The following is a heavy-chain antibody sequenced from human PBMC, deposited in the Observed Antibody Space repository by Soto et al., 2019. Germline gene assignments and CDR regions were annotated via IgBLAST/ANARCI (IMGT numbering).Heavy chain of an antibody. V-gene: IGHV1-69*13. D-gene: IGHD4-17*01. CDR2: IIPIFGTA. Sequence: ASVKVSCKASGGTFSSYAISWVRQAPGQGLEWMGGIIPIFGTANYAQKFQGRVTITADESTSTAYMELSSLRSEDTAVYYCARASPWDGDYYYYYYGMDVWGQGTTVTVSS. CDR1: GGTFSSYA. CDR3: ARASPWDGDYYYYYYGMDV. J-gene: IGHJ6*02.